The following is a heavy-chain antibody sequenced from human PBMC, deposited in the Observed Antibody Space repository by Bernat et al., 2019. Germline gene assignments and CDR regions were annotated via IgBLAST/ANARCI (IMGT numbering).Heavy chain of an antibody. D-gene: IGHD2-8*01. CDR3: AKDGKRRSNNGYDFEY. CDR2: ISSSSSTI. J-gene: IGHJ4*02. Sequence: EVQLVESGGGLVQPGGSLRLSCAASGFAFSTSDMHWVRQAPGGRLEWVSFISSSSSTIYYTDSVKGRFSIPRDNGKNSLFLQMSSLRAEDTAVYYCAKDGKRRSNNGYDFEYWGQGTLVTVSS. V-gene: IGHV3-48*01. CDR1: GFAFSTSD.